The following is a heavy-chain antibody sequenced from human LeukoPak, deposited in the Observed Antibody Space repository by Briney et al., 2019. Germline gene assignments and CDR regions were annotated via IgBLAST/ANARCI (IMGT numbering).Heavy chain of an antibody. V-gene: IGHV3-7*01. D-gene: IGHD2-2*01. J-gene: IGHJ6*02. CDR2: IKQDGSET. CDR1: GFTFSRYW. Sequence: GGSLRLSCAASGFTFSRYWMTWVRQAPGKGLELVANIKQDGSETYDVDAVKGRFTGSRDNAKNSLYLQMNSLRAEDTAVYYCARSFVVLPSAIDYYGMDVWSQGTTVTVSS. CDR3: ARSFVVLPSAIDYYGMDV.